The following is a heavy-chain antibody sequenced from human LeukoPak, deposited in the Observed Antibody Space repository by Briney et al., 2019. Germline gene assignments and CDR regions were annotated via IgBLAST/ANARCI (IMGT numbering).Heavy chain of an antibody. CDR1: GGSISSYY. V-gene: IGHV4-59*01. CDR3: ARTGAAAAHLGGDWFDP. D-gene: IGHD2-2*01. J-gene: IGHJ5*02. CDR2: IYYSGST. Sequence: SETLSLTCTVSGGSISSYYWSWIRQPPGKGLEWIGCIYYSGSTNYNPSLKSRVTISVDTSKNQFSLKLSSVTAADTAVYYCARTGAAAAHLGGDWFDPWGQGTLVTVSS.